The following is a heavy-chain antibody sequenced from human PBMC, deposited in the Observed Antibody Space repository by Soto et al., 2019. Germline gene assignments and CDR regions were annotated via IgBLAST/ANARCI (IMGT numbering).Heavy chain of an antibody. CDR3: AKAQANYYGMDV. J-gene: IGHJ6*02. CDR1: GFTFDDYA. V-gene: IGHV3-9*01. Sequence: EVQLVESGGGLVQPGRSLRLSCAASGFTFDDYAMHWVRQAPGKGLEWVSGISWNSGSIGYADSVKGRFTICRDNAKNSLYLQMNSLIVEDTALYYCAKAQANYYGMDVWGQGTTVTVSS. CDR2: ISWNSGSI.